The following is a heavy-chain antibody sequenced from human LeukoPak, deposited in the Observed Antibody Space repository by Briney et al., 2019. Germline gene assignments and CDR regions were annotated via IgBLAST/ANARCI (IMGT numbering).Heavy chain of an antibody. J-gene: IGHJ5*02. CDR1: GYTFTGYY. CDR2: INPNSGGT. Sequence: ASVKVSCKASGYTFTGYYMHWVRQAPGQGLEWMGWINPNSGGTNYAQKFQGRVTMTRDTSISTAYMELSSLRSEDTAVYYCARVMVRGRYNWFDPWGQGTLVTVSS. V-gene: IGHV1-2*02. CDR3: ARVMVRGRYNWFDP. D-gene: IGHD3-10*01.